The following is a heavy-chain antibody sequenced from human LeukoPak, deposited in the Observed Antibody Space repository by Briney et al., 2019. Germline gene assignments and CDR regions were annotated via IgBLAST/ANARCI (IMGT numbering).Heavy chain of an antibody. CDR2: IYHSGST. D-gene: IGHD6-19*01. CDR1: GGSISSSTW. J-gene: IGHJ3*02. Sequence: SETLSLTCAVSGGSISSSTWWTWVRQPPGKGLEWIGEIYHSGSTNYNPSLKSRVTISVDKSKNQFPLNLSSVTAADTAVYYCTRRAGTDSNGAFDIWGQGTMVTVSS. V-gene: IGHV4-4*02. CDR3: TRRAGTDSNGAFDI.